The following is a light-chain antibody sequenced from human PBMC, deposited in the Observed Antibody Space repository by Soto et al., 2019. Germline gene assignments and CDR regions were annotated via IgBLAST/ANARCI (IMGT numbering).Light chain of an antibody. V-gene: IGKV1-17*01. CDR1: QVIGND. Sequence: DIQMTQSPSSLSASVGDRVNITCRASQVIGNDLGWYQQKPGKAPKRLIYGASTLQSGVPSRFSVSESGTEFTLTINSLQPEDFATYYCLQHNTYPRTFGQGTKVDIK. J-gene: IGKJ1*01. CDR3: LQHNTYPRT. CDR2: GAS.